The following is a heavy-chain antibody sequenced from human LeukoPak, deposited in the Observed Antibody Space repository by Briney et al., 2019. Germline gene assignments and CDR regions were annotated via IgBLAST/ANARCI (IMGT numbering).Heavy chain of an antibody. D-gene: IGHD2/OR15-2a*01. CDR1: RFSFSGYA. CDR2: IWYDGSSN. V-gene: IGHV3-33*01. Sequence: GRSLRLSRASSRFSFSGYAMRCVLQAPGKGLGGVALIWYDGSSNHYADSVKGRFSISRDNCKDTVYLQMNSLSAEDTAVYYCARGGGLSADFCYYFMDVWGKGTTVTVSS. J-gene: IGHJ6*03. CDR3: ARGGGLSADFCYYFMDV.